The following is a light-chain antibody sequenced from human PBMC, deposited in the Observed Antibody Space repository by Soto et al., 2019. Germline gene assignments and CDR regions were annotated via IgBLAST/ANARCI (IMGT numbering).Light chain of an antibody. J-gene: IGLJ1*01. Sequence: QSVLTQPASASGSAGQSISISCAGTNSDIGRYNFVSWYQQRPGQAPKLLIFDVSNRPSGISDRFSGSKSGQTASLTISGLQAEDEADYYCNSYTSSSPPYVFGTG. CDR1: NSDIGRYNF. V-gene: IGLV2-14*01. CDR3: NSYTSSSPPYV. CDR2: DVS.